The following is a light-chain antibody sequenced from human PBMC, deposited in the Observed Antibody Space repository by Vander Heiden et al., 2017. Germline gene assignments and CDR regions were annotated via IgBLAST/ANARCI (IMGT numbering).Light chain of an antibody. CDR1: SSHIGAGYD. Sequence: GQRVPISCTGRSSHIGAGYDVHWYQQLPGTAPKLLIYGNSNRPSGVPDRFSGSKSGTSASLAITGLQAEDEADYYCQSYDSSLSGSVLGGGTKLTVL. J-gene: IGLJ2*01. CDR3: QSYDSSLSGSV. V-gene: IGLV1-40*01. CDR2: GNS.